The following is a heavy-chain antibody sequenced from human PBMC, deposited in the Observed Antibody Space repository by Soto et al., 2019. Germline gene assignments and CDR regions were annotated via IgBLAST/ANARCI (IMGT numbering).Heavy chain of an antibody. CDR2: FYYSGST. V-gene: IGHV4-59*01. Sequence: PSETLSLTCTVSGGSISSYYWSWIRQPPGKGLEWIGYFYYSGSTNYNPSLRSRVSISVDTSKNQFPLKLSSVTAADTAVYYCARGTLTSYFDYWGQGTLVTVSS. CDR3: ARGTLTSYFDY. CDR1: GGSISSYY. J-gene: IGHJ4*02.